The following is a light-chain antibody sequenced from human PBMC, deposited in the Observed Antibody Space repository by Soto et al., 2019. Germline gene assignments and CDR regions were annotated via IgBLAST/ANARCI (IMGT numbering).Light chain of an antibody. CDR1: INDVGGSHL. CDR3: CSYERSQGSNYI. CDR2: EVA. Sequence: QSALAQPASVSGSPGQSIAISCTGTINDVGGSHLVSWYQQHPDKAPKVIIYEVAKRPSGASDRFSGSRSGNTASLTISGLQAEDEADYYCCSYERSQGSNYIFGSGTKVTVL. J-gene: IGLJ1*01. V-gene: IGLV2-23*02.